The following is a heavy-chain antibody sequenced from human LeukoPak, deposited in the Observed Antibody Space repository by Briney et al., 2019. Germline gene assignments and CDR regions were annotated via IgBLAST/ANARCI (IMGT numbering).Heavy chain of an antibody. CDR2: IKQDGSEK. Sequence: GGSLRLSCAASGFTFSNYWMSWVRQAPGKGLEWVANIKQDGSEKYYVDSVKGRFTISRDNARNSLYLQMNSLRAADTAVYYCVREMSYYDSGTYYNSFDYWGQGTLVTVSS. D-gene: IGHD3-10*01. CDR3: VREMSYYDSGTYYNSFDY. V-gene: IGHV3-7*03. J-gene: IGHJ4*02. CDR1: GFTFSNYW.